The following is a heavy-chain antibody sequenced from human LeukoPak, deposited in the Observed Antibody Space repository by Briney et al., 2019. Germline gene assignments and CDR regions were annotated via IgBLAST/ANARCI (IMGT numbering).Heavy chain of an antibody. Sequence: SVKVSCKASGYDFINYAISWVRQAPGQGLEWMGRIIPIFGTANYAQKFQGRVTITTDESTSTAYMELSSLRSEDTAVYYCARDLRRYYDSSGYYDAFDIWGQGTMVTVSS. J-gene: IGHJ3*02. CDR3: ARDLRRYYDSSGYYDAFDI. D-gene: IGHD3-22*01. CDR1: GYDFINYA. CDR2: IIPIFGTA. V-gene: IGHV1-69*05.